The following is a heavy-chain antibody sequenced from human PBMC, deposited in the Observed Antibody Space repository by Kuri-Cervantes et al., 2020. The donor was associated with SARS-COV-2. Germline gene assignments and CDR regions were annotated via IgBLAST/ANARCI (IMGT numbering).Heavy chain of an antibody. J-gene: IGHJ4*02. D-gene: IGHD6-13*01. CDR1: GFTVSSNH. V-gene: IGHV3-53*01. Sequence: LSLTCAASGFTVSSNHMSWVRQAPGKGLEWVSVIYSGGSTYYADSVKGRFTISRDNSKNTLYLQMNSLRAEDTAVYYCAKEQYSSIPTYFDYWGQGTLVTVSS. CDR2: IYSGGST. CDR3: AKEQYSSIPTYFDY.